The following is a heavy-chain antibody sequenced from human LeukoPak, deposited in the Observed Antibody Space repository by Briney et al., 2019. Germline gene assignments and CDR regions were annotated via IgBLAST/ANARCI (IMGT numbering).Heavy chain of an antibody. Sequence: GASVKVSCKASGGTFTSYTISWVRQAPGQGLEWMGRIIPILGIANYAQKFQGRVTITADKSTSAAYMELSSLRSEDTAVYYCARDYGYCRSTSCSRNWFDSWGQGTLVTVSS. CDR1: GGTFTSYT. V-gene: IGHV1-69*04. CDR2: IIPILGIA. CDR3: ARDYGYCRSTSCSRNWFDS. J-gene: IGHJ5*01. D-gene: IGHD2-2*03.